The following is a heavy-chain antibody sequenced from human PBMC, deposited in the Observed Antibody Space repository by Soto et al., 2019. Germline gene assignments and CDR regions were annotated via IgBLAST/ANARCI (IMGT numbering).Heavy chain of an antibody. V-gene: IGHV4-59*01. CDR2: IYYSGST. J-gene: IGHJ4*02. Sequence: SETLSLTCTVSGGSISSYYWSWIRQPPGKGLEWIGYIYYSGSTDYNPSLKSRVTISVDTSKNQFSLKLSSVTAADTAVYYCARGGDILTGYALDFDYWGQGTLVTVSS. CDR1: GGSISSYY. CDR3: ARGGDILTGYALDFDY. D-gene: IGHD3-9*01.